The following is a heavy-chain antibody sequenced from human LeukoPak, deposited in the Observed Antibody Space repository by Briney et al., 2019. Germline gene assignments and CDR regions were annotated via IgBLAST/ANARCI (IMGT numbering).Heavy chain of an antibody. J-gene: IGHJ6*03. CDR2: ISSSDNTV. CDR1: GFIFSDYY. CDR3: ARGAVAGYFYYYMDV. Sequence: PGGSLRLSCAASGFIFSDYYMTWIRQAPGKGLEWVSHISSSDNTVYYADSVKGRFTISRDNAKNSLYLQMSSLRAGDTAVYCCARGAVAGYFYYYMDVWGKGTTVTVSS. D-gene: IGHD6-19*01. V-gene: IGHV3-11*04.